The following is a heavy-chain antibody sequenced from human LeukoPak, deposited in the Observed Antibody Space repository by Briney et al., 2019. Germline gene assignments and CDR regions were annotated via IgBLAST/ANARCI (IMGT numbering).Heavy chain of an antibody. CDR1: GFPFSDYY. Sequence: GGSLRLSCAASGFPFSDYYMSWIRQAPGKGLEWVSYISSSGDTIYYADSVKGRFTISRDNAKNSVHLQMNSLRAEDTAVYYCERVVHYGSGPAVGWGQGTLVTVSS. CDR2: ISSSGDTI. J-gene: IGHJ4*02. D-gene: IGHD3-10*01. CDR3: ERVVHYGSGPAVG. V-gene: IGHV3-11*01.